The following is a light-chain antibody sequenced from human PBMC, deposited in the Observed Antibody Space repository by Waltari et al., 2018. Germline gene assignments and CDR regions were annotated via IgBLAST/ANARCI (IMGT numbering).Light chain of an antibody. CDR3: CSYAGSFTVI. CDR1: RSDVGSYNL. V-gene: IGLV2-23*02. J-gene: IGLJ2*01. CDR2: GVS. Sequence: QSTLTQPASVSGSPGQSITISCTGTRSDVGSYNLVSWFQQHPGKAPKHMIYGVSKRPSGVSTRFSGSKSGNTASLTISGLQAEDEADYHCCSYAGSFTVIFGGGTKLTVL.